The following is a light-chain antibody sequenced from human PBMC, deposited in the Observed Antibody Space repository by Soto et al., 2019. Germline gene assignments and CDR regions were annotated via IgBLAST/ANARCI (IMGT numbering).Light chain of an antibody. V-gene: IGKV4-1*01. Sequence: IVMTQSPDSLAVSLVERATINCKSSQSVLYSSNNKNYLAWYQQKPGQPPKLLIYWASTRESGVPDRFSGSGSGTDFTLTISSLQAEDVAVYYCQQYNNWPPRAFGQGTRLEIK. CDR1: QSVLYSSNNKNY. J-gene: IGKJ5*01. CDR3: QQYNNWPPRA. CDR2: WAS.